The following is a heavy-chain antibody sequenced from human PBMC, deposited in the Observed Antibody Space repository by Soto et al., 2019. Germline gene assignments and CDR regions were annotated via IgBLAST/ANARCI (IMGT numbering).Heavy chain of an antibody. V-gene: IGHV3-30*18. Sequence: ESGGGVVQPGRSLRLSCAASGFTFSSYGMHWVRQAPGKGLEWVAVISYDGSNKYYADSVKGRFTISRDNSKNTLYLQMNSLRAEDTAVYYCAKMSSTSCRFDYWGQGTLVTVSS. CDR1: GFTFSSYG. CDR2: ISYDGSNK. CDR3: AKMSSTSCRFDY. J-gene: IGHJ4*02. D-gene: IGHD2-2*01.